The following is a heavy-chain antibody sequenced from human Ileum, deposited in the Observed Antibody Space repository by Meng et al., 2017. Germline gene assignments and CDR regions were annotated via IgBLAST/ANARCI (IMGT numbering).Heavy chain of an antibody. CDR3: TNDRLNH. Sequence: EVQWVVSGGGVAPPGGSLRLSCAASGFTFTDHWMHWVRQGPGKGLVWVSRINPDGSDPTYADSVKGRFTISRDNAKNTVYLQMNSLRAEDTALYYCTNDRLNHWGQGALVTVSS. D-gene: IGHD1-1*01. J-gene: IGHJ1*01. CDR1: GFTFTDHW. V-gene: IGHV3-74*01. CDR2: INPDGSDP.